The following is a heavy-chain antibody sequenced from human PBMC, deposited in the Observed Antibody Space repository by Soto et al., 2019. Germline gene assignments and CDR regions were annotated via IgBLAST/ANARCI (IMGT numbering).Heavy chain of an antibody. V-gene: IGHV1-18*04. CDR3: ARDRIYCTNGVCSGAWFDP. CDR2: ISAYNGNT. J-gene: IGHJ5*02. CDR1: GYTFTSYG. D-gene: IGHD2-8*01. Sequence: ASVKVSCKASGYTFTSYGISWVRQAPGQGLEWMGWISAYNGNTNYAQKLQGRVTMTTDASTSTAYIELRSLRSDDTAVYYCARDRIYCTNGVCSGAWFDPWGQGTLVTVSS.